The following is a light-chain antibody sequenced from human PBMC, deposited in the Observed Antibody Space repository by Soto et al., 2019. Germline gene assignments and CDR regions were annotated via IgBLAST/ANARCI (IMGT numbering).Light chain of an antibody. CDR2: GAS. CDR1: QSVSSSY. CDR3: QQYSNWPPIT. J-gene: IGKJ5*01. V-gene: IGKV3-20*01. Sequence: EIVLTQSPGTLSLSPGERATLSCRASQSVSSSYLAWYQQKPGQAPRRLIYGASSRATGIPDRFSGSGSGTEFTLTISSLQSEDFAVYYCQQYSNWPPITFGQGTRLEIK.